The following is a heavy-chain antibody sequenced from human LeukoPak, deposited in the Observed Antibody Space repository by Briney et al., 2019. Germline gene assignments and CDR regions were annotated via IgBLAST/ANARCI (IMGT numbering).Heavy chain of an antibody. CDR2: ISAYNGNT. V-gene: IGHV1-18*01. J-gene: IGHJ4*02. Sequence: ASVKVSCKASGYTFTSYGISWVRQAPGQGLEWMGWISAYNGNTNYAQKLQGRVTMTTDTSTSTAYMELRSLRSDDTAVYYCARVVGTGTTGTAYYFDYWGQGTLVTVSS. CDR1: GYTFTSYG. D-gene: IGHD1-1*01. CDR3: ARVVGTGTTGTAYYFDY.